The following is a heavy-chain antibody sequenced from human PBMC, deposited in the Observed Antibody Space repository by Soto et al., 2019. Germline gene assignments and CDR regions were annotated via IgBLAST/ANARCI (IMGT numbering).Heavy chain of an antibody. J-gene: IGHJ5*02. Sequence: SETLSLTCTVSGGSISSYYWSWIRQPRGTGLEWIGYIYYSGSTNYNPSLKSRVTISVDTSKNQFSLKLSSVTAADAAVYYCGRDFFDSSDYTTSWSDLWGKGTLVTVSS. D-gene: IGHD3-22*01. CDR2: IYYSGST. CDR3: GRDFFDSSDYTTSWSDL. V-gene: IGHV4-59*08. CDR1: GGSISSYY.